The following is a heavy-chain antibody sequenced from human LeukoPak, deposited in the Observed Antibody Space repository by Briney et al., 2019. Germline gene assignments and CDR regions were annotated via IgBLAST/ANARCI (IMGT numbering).Heavy chain of an antibody. J-gene: IGHJ6*03. CDR3: ARHRGGVYYYMDV. V-gene: IGHV5-51*01. D-gene: IGHD3-10*01. CDR1: GYTFTTYW. Sequence: AGESLKISCKGSGYTFTTYWIGWVRQMPGKGLEWMGIIYPGDSDTRYSPSFQGQVTISADKSISTAYLQWSSLKASDTAMYYCARHRGGVYYYMDVWGKGTTVTISS. CDR2: IYPGDSDT.